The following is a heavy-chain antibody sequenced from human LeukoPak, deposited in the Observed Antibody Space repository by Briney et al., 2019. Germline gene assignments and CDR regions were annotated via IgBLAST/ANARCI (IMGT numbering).Heavy chain of an antibody. D-gene: IGHD3-10*01. Sequence: PSETLSLTCTVSGGSISSYYWSWIRQPPGKGREWIGYIYYSGSTNYNPSLKSRVTISVDTSKNQFSLKLSSVTAADTAVYYCARHFSYYYGSGNIYYFDYWGQGTLVTVSS. V-gene: IGHV4-59*08. CDR2: IYYSGST. J-gene: IGHJ4*02. CDR3: ARHFSYYYGSGNIYYFDY. CDR1: GGSISSYY.